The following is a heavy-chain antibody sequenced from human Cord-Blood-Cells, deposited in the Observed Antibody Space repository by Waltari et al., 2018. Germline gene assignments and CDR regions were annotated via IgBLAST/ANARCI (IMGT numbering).Heavy chain of an antibody. Sequence: QVQLQESGPGLVKPSEPLSLTCPVSAYSIRSGYYLGWLRQPPGKGLEWIGSIYHSGSTYYNPSLKSRVTISVDTSKNQFSLKLSSVTAADTAVYYCAREMRRSFDYWGQGTLVTVSS. J-gene: IGHJ4*02. CDR1: AYSIRSGYY. D-gene: IGHD3-10*01. CDR2: IYHSGST. V-gene: IGHV4-38-2*02. CDR3: AREMRRSFDY.